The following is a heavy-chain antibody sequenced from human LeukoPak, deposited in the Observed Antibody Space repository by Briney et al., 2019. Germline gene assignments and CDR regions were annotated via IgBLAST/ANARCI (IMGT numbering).Heavy chain of an antibody. Sequence: SETLSLTCTVSGGSISSYYWSWIRQPPGKGLEWIGYIYYSGSTNYNPSLKSRVTMSVDTSKNQFSLKLSSVTAADTAVYYCAREDGAYYDFWFDPWGQGTLVTVSS. CDR1: GGSISSYY. CDR3: AREDGAYYDFWFDP. V-gene: IGHV4-59*12. J-gene: IGHJ5*02. D-gene: IGHD3-3*01. CDR2: IYYSGST.